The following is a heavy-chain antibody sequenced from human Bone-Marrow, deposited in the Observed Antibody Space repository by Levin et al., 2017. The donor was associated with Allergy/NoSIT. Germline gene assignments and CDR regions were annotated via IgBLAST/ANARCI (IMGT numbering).Heavy chain of an antibody. J-gene: IGHJ4*02. CDR1: GFTVRTNS. V-gene: IGHV3-53*01. CDR3: ASGLGPDFGDIAGYFEY. Sequence: PGGSLRLSCAASGFTVRTNSMSWVRQAPGKGLEWVSVIYRGGTTYYADSVRGRFTISRDNSQDTIYLQMNSVRADDTAVYYCASGLGPDFGDIAGYFEYWGQGTLVTVSS. CDR2: IYRGGTT. D-gene: IGHD4-17*01.